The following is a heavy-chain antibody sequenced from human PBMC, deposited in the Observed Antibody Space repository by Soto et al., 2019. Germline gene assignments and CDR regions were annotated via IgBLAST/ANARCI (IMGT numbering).Heavy chain of an antibody. CDR3: AKDTSSSPYYMDV. CDR2: ISGSTGTT. Sequence: PGRFLRLSCAASGFTFSNFAISWVRHAPGKGLEWVSEISGSTGTTYYADSVKGRFIISRDNSKNTLHLQMNSLRAEDTAVYHCAKDTSSSPYYMDVWGKGTTVTVSS. D-gene: IGHD2-2*01. V-gene: IGHV3-23*01. CDR1: GFTFSNFA. J-gene: IGHJ6*03.